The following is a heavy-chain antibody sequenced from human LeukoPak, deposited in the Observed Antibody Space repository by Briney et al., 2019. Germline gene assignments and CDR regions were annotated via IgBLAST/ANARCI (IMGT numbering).Heavy chain of an antibody. Sequence: GGSLRLSCAASGFTFSSYAMSWVRQAPGKGLEWVSYISSSSSTIYYADSVKGRFTISRDNAKNSLYLQMNSLRDEDTAVYYCARYNSGWNDYWGQGTLVTVSS. J-gene: IGHJ4*02. D-gene: IGHD6-19*01. CDR2: ISSSSSTI. CDR1: GFTFSSYA. V-gene: IGHV3-48*02. CDR3: ARYNSGWNDY.